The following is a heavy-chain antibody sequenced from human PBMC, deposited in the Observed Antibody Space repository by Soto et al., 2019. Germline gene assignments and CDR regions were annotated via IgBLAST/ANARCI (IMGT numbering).Heavy chain of an antibody. J-gene: IGHJ6*02. CDR2: SIPIFGTA. D-gene: IGHD6-19*01. CDR3: ACEPIAVAARYYYYGMDV. V-gene: IGHV1-69*12. CDR1: GGTFSSYA. Sequence: QVQLVQSGAEVKKPGSSVKVSCKASGGTFSSYAISWVRQAPGQGLEWMGGSIPIFGTANYAQKFQGRVTIPADESTSTAYMELSSLRSEDTAVYYCACEPIAVAARYYYYGMDVWGPGTTVTVSS.